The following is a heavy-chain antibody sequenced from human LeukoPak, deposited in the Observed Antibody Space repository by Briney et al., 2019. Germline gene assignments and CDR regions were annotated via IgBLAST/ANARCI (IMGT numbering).Heavy chain of an antibody. CDR2: ISSSSSTI. D-gene: IGHD3-10*01. CDR1: GFTFSSYS. Sequence: GGSLRLSCAASGFTFSSYSMNWVRQAPGKGLEWVSYISSSSSTIYYADSVKGRFTISRDNAKNSLYLQMNSLRAEDTAVYYCTTSITMVRGVITVSAEEGYWGQGTLVTVSS. J-gene: IGHJ4*02. V-gene: IGHV3-48*01. CDR3: TTSITMVRGVITVSAEEGY.